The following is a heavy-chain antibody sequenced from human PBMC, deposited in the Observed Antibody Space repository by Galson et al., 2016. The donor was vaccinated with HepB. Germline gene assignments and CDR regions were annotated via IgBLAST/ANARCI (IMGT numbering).Heavy chain of an antibody. D-gene: IGHD3-3*01. V-gene: IGHV4-59*01. J-gene: IGHJ6*02. Sequence: LSLTCTVSGDSMSTYYWSWIRRPPGKGLEWIGYIYYSGSPNYNPSLKSRVNISVDTSKNQFSLRLSSVTAADTAVYYCARYLGPETDLEWLLFRGGRGGMDVWGQGTTVIVSS. CDR2: IYYSGSP. CDR1: GDSMSTYY. CDR3: ARYLGPETDLEWLLFRGGRGGMDV.